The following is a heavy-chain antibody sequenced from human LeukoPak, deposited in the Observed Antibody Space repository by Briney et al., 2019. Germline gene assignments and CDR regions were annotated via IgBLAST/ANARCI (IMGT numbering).Heavy chain of an antibody. J-gene: IGHJ4*02. CDR2: ISNDGRNK. Sequence: GGSLRLSCAASGFTFSSYGMPWARQPPREGIEWVAVISNDGRNKNYADSVKGRFTISRDNSKNTLYLQMNSLRAEDTAVYYCAKDRGKALLWFGELTYWGQGTLVTVSS. V-gene: IGHV3-30*18. D-gene: IGHD3-10*01. CDR3: AKDRGKALLWFGELTY. CDR1: GFTFSSYG.